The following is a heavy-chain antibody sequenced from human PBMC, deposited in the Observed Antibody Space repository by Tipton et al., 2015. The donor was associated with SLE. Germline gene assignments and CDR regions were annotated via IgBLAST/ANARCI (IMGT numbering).Heavy chain of an antibody. CDR2: IYYSGSS. CDR1: GGSISSYY. Sequence: TLSLTCTVSGGSISSYYWSWIRQPPGKGLEWIANIYYSGSSNYNPSLKGRVAISQDTSKNQFSLRLNSVTAEDTAVYYCAKDETISHWYFDLWGRGTLVTVSS. J-gene: IGHJ2*01. D-gene: IGHD1/OR15-1a*01. V-gene: IGHV4-59*01. CDR3: AKDETISHWYFDL.